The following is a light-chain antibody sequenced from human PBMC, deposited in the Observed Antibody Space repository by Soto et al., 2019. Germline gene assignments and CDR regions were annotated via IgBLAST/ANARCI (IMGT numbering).Light chain of an antibody. J-gene: IGKJ1*01. CDR1: QSVSSSY. V-gene: IGKV3-20*01. Sequence: EIVLTQSPGTLSLSPCERATLSCSASQSVSSSYLAWYQQKPGQAPRLLIYGASSRATGIPDRFSGSGSGTEFTLTISSLQPDDFATYYCQQYNSYTWTFGQGTKVDIK. CDR3: QQYNSYTWT. CDR2: GAS.